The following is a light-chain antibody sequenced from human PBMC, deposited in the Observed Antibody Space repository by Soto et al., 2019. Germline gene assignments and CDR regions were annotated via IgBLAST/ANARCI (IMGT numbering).Light chain of an antibody. CDR1: QSISSY. CDR3: QQSYITPPT. CDR2: AAS. J-gene: IGKJ2*01. Sequence: DIQMTQSPSSLSASVGDRVTITCQASQSISSYLNWYQQKPGKAPKLLIYAASSLHSGVPSRFSGSGSGTDFTLTISSLQPEDFATYYCQQSYITPPTFGQGTRLEIK. V-gene: IGKV1-39*01.